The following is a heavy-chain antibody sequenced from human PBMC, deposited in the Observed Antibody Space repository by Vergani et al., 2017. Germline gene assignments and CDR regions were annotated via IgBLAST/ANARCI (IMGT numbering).Heavy chain of an antibody. J-gene: IGHJ5*02. Sequence: EVQLLESGGGLVQPGGSLRLSCAASGFTFSSYAMSWVRQAPGKGLEWVSAISGSGGSTYYADSVKGRFTIPRDNSKNTLYLQMNSLRAEDTAVYYCAKSGAYYYDSSGYSRLNWFDPWGQGTLVTVSS. V-gene: IGHV3-23*01. CDR1: GFTFSSYA. D-gene: IGHD3-22*01. CDR3: AKSGAYYYDSSGYSRLNWFDP. CDR2: ISGSGGST.